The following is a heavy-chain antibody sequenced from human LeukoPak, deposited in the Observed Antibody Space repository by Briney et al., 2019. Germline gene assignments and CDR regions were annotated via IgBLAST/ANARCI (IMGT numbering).Heavy chain of an antibody. CDR1: GFTFSDYH. Sequence: GGSLRLSCAASGFTFSDYHMNWIRRAPGKGLEWVSYISSSGFTIYFADSVKGRFTISRDNAKNSLYLQMNSLRAEDTAVYYCARPSGSLAFDIWGEGTMVTVSS. V-gene: IGHV3-11*04. D-gene: IGHD1-26*01. CDR3: ARPSGSLAFDI. J-gene: IGHJ3*02. CDR2: ISSSGFTI.